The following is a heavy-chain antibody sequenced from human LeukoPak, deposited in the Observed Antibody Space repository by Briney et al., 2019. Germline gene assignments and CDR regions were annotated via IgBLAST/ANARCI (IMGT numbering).Heavy chain of an antibody. V-gene: IGHV3-30*04. CDR3: ARDKAVAGTRWFDP. CDR2: ISYDGSNK. CDR1: GFTFSSYA. D-gene: IGHD6-19*01. Sequence: QPGRSLRLSCAASGFTFSSYAMHWVRQAPGKGLEWVAVISYDGSNKYYADSVKGRFTISRDNSKNTLYLQMNSLRAEDTAVYYCARDKAVAGTRWFDPWGQGTLVTVSS. J-gene: IGHJ5*02.